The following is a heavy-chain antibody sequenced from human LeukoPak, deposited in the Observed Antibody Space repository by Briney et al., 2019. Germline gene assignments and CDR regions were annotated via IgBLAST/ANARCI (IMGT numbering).Heavy chain of an antibody. CDR2: INSDGSST. CDR1: GITFSSDS. V-gene: IGHV3-74*01. Sequence: GGSLRLSCAASGITFSSDSMNWVRQAPGKGLVWVSRINSDGSSTSYADSVKGRFTISRDNAKNTLYLQMNSLRAEDTAVYYCARGIAAAGEPYWGQGTLVTVSS. CDR3: ARGIAAAGEPY. J-gene: IGHJ4*02. D-gene: IGHD6-13*01.